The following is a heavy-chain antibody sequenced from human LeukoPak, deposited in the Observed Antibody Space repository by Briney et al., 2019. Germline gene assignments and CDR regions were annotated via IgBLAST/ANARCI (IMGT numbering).Heavy chain of an antibody. CDR3: ARGRYCSADICTGGDSFDI. Sequence: SETLSLTCTVSGGSISSYYWSWIRQPAGKGLEWIGRIYTSGSTNYNPSLKSRVTMSVDTSKNQFSLKLRSVTAADTAVYYCARGRYCSADICTGGDSFDIWGQGTMVSVSP. CDR1: GGSISSYY. V-gene: IGHV4-4*07. J-gene: IGHJ3*02. CDR2: IYTSGST. D-gene: IGHD2-15*01.